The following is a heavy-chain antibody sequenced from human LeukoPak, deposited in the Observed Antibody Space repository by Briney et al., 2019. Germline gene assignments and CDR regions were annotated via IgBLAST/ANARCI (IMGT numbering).Heavy chain of an antibody. CDR3: AKTPQKYGSGGAY. V-gene: IGHV3-23*01. J-gene: IGHJ4*02. CDR2: ISGSGGST. Sequence: GGSLRLSCAASGFTFSSYAMSWVRQAPGKGREWVSAISGSGGSTYYADSVKGRFTISRDNSKNTLYLQMNSLRAEDTAVYYCAKTPQKYGSGGAYWGQGTLVTVSS. CDR1: GFTFSSYA. D-gene: IGHD3-10*01.